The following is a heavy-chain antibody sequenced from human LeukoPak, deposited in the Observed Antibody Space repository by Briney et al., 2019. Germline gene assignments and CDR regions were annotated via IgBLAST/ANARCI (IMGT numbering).Heavy chain of an antibody. CDR3: ARGPTTVTTPED. D-gene: IGHD4-17*01. CDR2: INHSGST. Sequence: PSETLSLTCTVSGGSISSYYWSWIRQPPGKGLEWIGEINHSGSTNYNPSLKSRVTISVDTSKNQFSLKLSSVTAADTAVYYCARGPTTVTTPEDWGQGTLVTVSS. CDR1: GGSISSYY. V-gene: IGHV4-34*01. J-gene: IGHJ4*02.